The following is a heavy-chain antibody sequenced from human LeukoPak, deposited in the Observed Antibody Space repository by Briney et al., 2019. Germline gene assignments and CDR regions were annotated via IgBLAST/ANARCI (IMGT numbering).Heavy chain of an antibody. CDR3: ARGWGRSWDENWFDA. D-gene: IGHD3-16*01. CDR2: ISGSSSYI. V-gene: IGHV3-21*01. CDR1: GFTFSAFS. Sequence: GGSLRLSCAASGFTFSAFSMNWVRQAPGKGLEWVSSISGSSSYIYYADSVKGRFTITRDNAKNLVYLQMNSLRAEDTAVYYCARGWGRSWDENWFDAWGQGIRVTASS. J-gene: IGHJ5*02.